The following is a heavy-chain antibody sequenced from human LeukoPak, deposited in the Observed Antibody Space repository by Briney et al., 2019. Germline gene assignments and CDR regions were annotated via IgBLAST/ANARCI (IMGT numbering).Heavy chain of an antibody. CDR1: GFTFSSFG. Sequence: GGSLRLSCAASGFTFSSFGLTWVRQAPGKGLEWVSAISGSGGSTYYAGSVKGRFSISRDNSKNTLYLQMNSLRAEDTAVYYCARGGSYLSAFDIWGQGTMVTVSS. D-gene: IGHD1-26*01. V-gene: IGHV3-23*01. CDR2: ISGSGGST. J-gene: IGHJ3*02. CDR3: ARGGSYLSAFDI.